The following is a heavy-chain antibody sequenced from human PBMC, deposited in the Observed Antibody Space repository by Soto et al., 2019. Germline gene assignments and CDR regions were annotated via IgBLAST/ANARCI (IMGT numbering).Heavy chain of an antibody. J-gene: IGHJ6*03. Sequence: QLQLQESGPGLVKPSETLSLTCTVSGGSISSSSYYWGWIRQPPGKGLEWIGSIYYSGSTYYNRSLKGRVTISVDTSKNQFSLKLSSVTAADTAVYYCARTYYGSGYYYRDVWGKGTTVTVSS. CDR3: ARTYYGSGYYYRDV. CDR2: IYYSGST. D-gene: IGHD3-10*01. CDR1: GGSISSSSYY. V-gene: IGHV4-39*01.